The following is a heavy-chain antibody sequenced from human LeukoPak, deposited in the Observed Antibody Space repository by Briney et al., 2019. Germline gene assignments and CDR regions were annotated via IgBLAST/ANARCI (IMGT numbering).Heavy chain of an antibody. V-gene: IGHV1-8*01. CDR2: MNFNGGYT. Sequence: GASVKVSCKASGNFLSTHDINWVRQAPGQGLEWMGWMNFNGGYTGYAQKFRDRVIMTRDASITTAYMELRSLRSEDTAVYYCARGGIVVVPAAKSENYYYYGMDVWGQGTTVTVSS. CDR1: GNFLSTHD. J-gene: IGHJ6*02. CDR3: ARGGIVVVPAAKSENYYYYGMDV. D-gene: IGHD2-2*01.